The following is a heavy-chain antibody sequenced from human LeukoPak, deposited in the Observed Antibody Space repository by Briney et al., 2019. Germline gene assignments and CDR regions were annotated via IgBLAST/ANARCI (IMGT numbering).Heavy chain of an antibody. CDR2: NSYSGNT. CDR3: ARAPRSGSYYDY. D-gene: IGHD1-26*01. CDR1: GGSIRTYY. Sequence: SETLSLTCTVSGGSIRTYYWTWIRQPPGKGLEWIGYNSYSGNTNYNPSLKSRVTISVDMSKNQFSLKVSSVTAADTAVYYCARAPRSGSYYDYWGLGTLVTVSS. J-gene: IGHJ4*02. V-gene: IGHV4-59*12.